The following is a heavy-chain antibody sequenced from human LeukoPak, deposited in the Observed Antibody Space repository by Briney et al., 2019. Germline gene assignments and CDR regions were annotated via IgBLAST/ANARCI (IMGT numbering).Heavy chain of an antibody. V-gene: IGHV3-7*01. J-gene: IGHJ4*02. CDR2: INQDGSTQ. CDR3: SRSLDY. CDR1: GFPFSGYW. Sequence: GGSLRLSXAASGFPFSGYWMDWVRQAPGKGMEWVANINQDGSTQYYAASVKGRFTISRDNAKSSLYLQMNILRAEDTAVYYCSRSLDYLGQGALATVSS.